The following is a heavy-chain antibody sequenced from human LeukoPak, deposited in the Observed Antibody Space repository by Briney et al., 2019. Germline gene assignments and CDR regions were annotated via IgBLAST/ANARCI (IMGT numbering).Heavy chain of an antibody. Sequence: SGPTLVNPTQTLTLTCTFSGFSLSTSGVGVGWIRQPPGKALEWLAVLYWNDDKRYSPSLKSRLTITKDTSKNQVVLTMTNMDPVDTATYYCAHSGVGDIVVSGPYFDYWGQGTLVTVSS. V-gene: IGHV2-5*01. CDR1: GFSLSTSGVG. D-gene: IGHD2-2*01. CDR2: LYWNDDK. CDR3: AHSGVGDIVVSGPYFDY. J-gene: IGHJ4*02.